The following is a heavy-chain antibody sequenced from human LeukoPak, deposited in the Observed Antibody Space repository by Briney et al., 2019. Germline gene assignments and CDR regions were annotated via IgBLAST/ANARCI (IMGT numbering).Heavy chain of an antibody. Sequence: AGSLRLSCAASGFTFSSYSMNWVRQAPGKGLEWVSYITSSSHSIYYADSVKGRFTISRDNAKNSLYLQMNSLRDEDTAVYYCARGVAGWGQGTLVTVSS. CDR2: ITSSSHSI. V-gene: IGHV3-48*02. J-gene: IGHJ4*02. CDR3: ARGVAG. CDR1: GFTFSSYS.